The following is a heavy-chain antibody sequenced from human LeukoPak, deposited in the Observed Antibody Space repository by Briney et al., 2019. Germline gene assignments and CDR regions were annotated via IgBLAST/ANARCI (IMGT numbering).Heavy chain of an antibody. CDR2: INPNSGGT. V-gene: IGHV1-2*02. CDR3: ARCSTPHWIFDAFDI. CDR1: GYTLTGHY. Sequence: ASVKVSCKASGYTLTGHYMHWVRQAPGKGPEWMGWINPNSGGTNYAQKFQGRVTMTRDTSISTAYMELSGLRSDDTAVYYCARCSTPHWIFDAFDIWGQGTMVTVSS. J-gene: IGHJ3*02. D-gene: IGHD1-1*01.